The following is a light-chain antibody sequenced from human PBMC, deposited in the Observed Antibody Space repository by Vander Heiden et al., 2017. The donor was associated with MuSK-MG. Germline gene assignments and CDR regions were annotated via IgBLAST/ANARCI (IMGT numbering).Light chain of an antibody. CDR3: QQHDSTPWT. J-gene: IGKJ1*01. Sequence: DIVLTQSPDFLAVYLGERATIHCKSSQSVLYSSDNKNYLAWCQQKPGQPPKLLIYWASTRESGVTDRFSGSGSGTDFTLTISSLQAEDVGVYYCQQHDSTPWTFGQGTKVEIK. CDR2: WAS. CDR1: QSVLYSSDNKNY. V-gene: IGKV4-1*01.